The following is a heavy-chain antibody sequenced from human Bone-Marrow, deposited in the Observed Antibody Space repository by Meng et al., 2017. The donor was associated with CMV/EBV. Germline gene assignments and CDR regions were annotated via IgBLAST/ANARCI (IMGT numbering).Heavy chain of an antibody. CDR1: GYTFTGYY. D-gene: IGHD2-21*01. J-gene: IGHJ4*02. CDR3: ASLSGGHIVVVIGY. Sequence: ASVKVSCKASGYTFTGYYMHWVRQAPGQGLEWMGWINHNSGGTNYAQKFQGRVSMTRDTSISTAYMELSRLRSDDTAVYYCASLSGGHIVVVIGYWGQGTLVTVSS. CDR2: INHNSGGT. V-gene: IGHV1-2*02.